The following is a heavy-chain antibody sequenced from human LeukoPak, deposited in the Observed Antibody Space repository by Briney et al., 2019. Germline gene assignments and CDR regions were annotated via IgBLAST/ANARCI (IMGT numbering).Heavy chain of an antibody. V-gene: IGHV3-53*01. CDR2: IYSGGST. Sequence: GGSLRLSCAASGFTVSSNYMSWVRQAPGKGLEWVSVIYSGGSTYYADSVKGRFTISRDNSKNTLYLHMNSLRAEDTAVYYCAKDSANSSGWPNWGQGTLVTVSS. J-gene: IGHJ4*02. D-gene: IGHD6-19*01. CDR1: GFTVSSNY. CDR3: AKDSANSSGWPN.